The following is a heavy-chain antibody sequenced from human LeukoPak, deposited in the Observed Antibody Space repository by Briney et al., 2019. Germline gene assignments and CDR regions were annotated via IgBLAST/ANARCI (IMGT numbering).Heavy chain of an antibody. Sequence: GGSLRLSCAASGFTFSSYTMTWVRQAPGKGLEWVSSISSSSSYIYFADSVKGRFTISRDNAKNSLYLQMNSLRAEDTAVYYCARDPFCSGGACYHDYWGQGTLVTVSS. J-gene: IGHJ4*02. D-gene: IGHD2-15*01. CDR2: ISSSSSYI. V-gene: IGHV3-21*03. CDR1: GFTFSSYT. CDR3: ARDPFCSGGACYHDY.